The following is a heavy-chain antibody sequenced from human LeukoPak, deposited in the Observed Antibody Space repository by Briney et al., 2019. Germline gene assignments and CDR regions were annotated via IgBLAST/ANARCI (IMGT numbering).Heavy chain of an antibody. CDR3: ARGYRTGDMTIFAH. V-gene: IGHV1-2*02. CDR2: ITPDSGGT. D-gene: IGHD3-3*01. J-gene: IGHJ4*02. CDR1: GYTFSGYY. Sequence: ASVKVSCKASGYTFSGYYMQWVRQAPGQGLEWMGWITPDSGGTDYAEKFQGRVTMTRDTSISTVYMELTRLRSDDTAVYYCARGYRTGDMTIFAHWGQGTLVTVSS.